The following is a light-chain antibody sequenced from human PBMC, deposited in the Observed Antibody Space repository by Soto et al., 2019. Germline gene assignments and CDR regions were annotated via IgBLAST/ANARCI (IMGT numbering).Light chain of an antibody. CDR2: GAS. CDR1: QSVGTR. Sequence: EILLTQSPDTLSFSPGERAPLSRRAAQSVGTRLAWYQHKTGQAPRLLISGASSRATGIPDRFTGSGSETSFTLTISRLEPEDFALYYCQHYQSGHPIAFGQGTRLEIK. V-gene: IGKV3-20*01. CDR3: QHYQSGHPIA. J-gene: IGKJ5*01.